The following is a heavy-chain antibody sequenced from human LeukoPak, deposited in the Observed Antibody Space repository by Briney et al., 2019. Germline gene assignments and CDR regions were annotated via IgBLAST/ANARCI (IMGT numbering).Heavy chain of an antibody. Sequence: ASVKVSCKASGYTFTSYDIKWVRQATGQGLEWMGWMNPNSGNTGYAQKFQGRVTMTRNTSINTAYTELSSLRSEDTAVYYCARSSGSYSIDYWGQGTLVTVSS. CDR1: GYTFTSYD. J-gene: IGHJ4*02. CDR3: ARSSGSYSIDY. CDR2: MNPNSGNT. D-gene: IGHD1-26*01. V-gene: IGHV1-8*01.